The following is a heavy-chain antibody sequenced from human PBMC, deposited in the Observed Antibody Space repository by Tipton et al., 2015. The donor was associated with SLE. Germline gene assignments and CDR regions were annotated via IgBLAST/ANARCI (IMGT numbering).Heavy chain of an antibody. CDR1: GGSIRSYY. Sequence: TLSLTCSVSGGSIRSYYRSWIRQTPGKGLEWIGYMYYSGITNYNPSLKSRVTISVDTSKNQFSLKLSSVTAADTAVYYCARDLNYYGSGSYKGWFDPWGQGTLVTVSS. V-gene: IGHV4-59*12. CDR3: ARDLNYYGSGSYKGWFDP. D-gene: IGHD3-10*01. J-gene: IGHJ5*02. CDR2: MYYSGIT.